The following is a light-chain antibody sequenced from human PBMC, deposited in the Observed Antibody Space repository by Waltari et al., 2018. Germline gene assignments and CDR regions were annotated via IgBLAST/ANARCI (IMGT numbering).Light chain of an antibody. V-gene: IGKV2-30*02. CDR2: EVS. J-gene: IGKJ2*03. CDR1: QSLVHSNGNTY. CDR3: GQGTHLPYS. Sequence: VVMTQSPPSLPLTPGQPASISCRSSQSLVHSNGNTYLSWYQQKPGQPPRRLIYEVSNQDSGVPDRFSGSGAGTDFTLKISRVEAEDVGVYYCGQGTHLPYSFGQGTKVEIK.